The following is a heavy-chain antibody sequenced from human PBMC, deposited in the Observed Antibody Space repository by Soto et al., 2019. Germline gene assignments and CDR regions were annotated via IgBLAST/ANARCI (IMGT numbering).Heavy chain of an antibody. CDR3: ARASYIAAAGRRYYYYYMDV. CDR1: GGSISSYY. Sequence: SSETLSLTCTVSGGSISSYYWSWIRQPPGKGLEWIGYIYYSGSTNYNPSLKSRVTISVDTSKNQFSLKLSSVTAADTAVYYCARASYIAAAGRRYYYYYMDVWGKGTTVTVS. V-gene: IGHV4-59*01. CDR2: IYYSGST. J-gene: IGHJ6*03. D-gene: IGHD6-13*01.